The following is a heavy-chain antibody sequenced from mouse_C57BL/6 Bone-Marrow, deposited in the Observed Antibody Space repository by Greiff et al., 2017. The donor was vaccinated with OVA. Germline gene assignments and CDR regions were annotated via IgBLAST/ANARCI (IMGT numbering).Heavy chain of an antibody. CDR2: INPGSGGT. J-gene: IGHJ3*01. CDR1: GYAFTNYL. V-gene: IGHV1-54*02. D-gene: IGHD2-3*01. CDR3: ARGLLQAY. Sequence: QVQLKESGAELVRPGTSVKVSCKASGYAFTNYLIEWVKQRPGQGLEWIGVINPGSGGTNYNEKFKGKATFTADTSSNTAYMQLSSLTTEDSAIYYCARGLLQAYWGQGTLVTVSA.